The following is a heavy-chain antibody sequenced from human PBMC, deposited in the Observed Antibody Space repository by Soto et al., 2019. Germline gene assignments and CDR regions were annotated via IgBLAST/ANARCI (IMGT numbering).Heavy chain of an antibody. J-gene: IGHJ3*02. CDR3: ARDTETLGPRANDALDI. D-gene: IGHD3-3*02. V-gene: IGHV1-3*01. CDR2: INAGSGNT. Sequence: QAQLVQSGAEMKNPGASVKVSCKSTGYTFSAYTMNWVRQAPGQSLEWLRWINAGSGNTNYSKNLQGRVSITRDTSDSTVYMELTGLTSEDTAVYYCARDTETLGPRANDALDIWGQGTLVTDSS. CDR1: GYTFSAYT.